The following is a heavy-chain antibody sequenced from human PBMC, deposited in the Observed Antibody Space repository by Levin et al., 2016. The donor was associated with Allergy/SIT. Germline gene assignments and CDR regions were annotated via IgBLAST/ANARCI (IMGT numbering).Heavy chain of an antibody. CDR2: ISSAAGA. J-gene: IGHJ3*01. V-gene: IGHV3-23*01. D-gene: IGHD1-26*01. Sequence: GGSLRLSCAASGFSLNTYVVAWVRQAPGKGLEWVSSISSAAGALYADSVKGRFTISRDNSKNTLYLQMSSLRAEDTAMYYCAQSIVGATWAFDLWGQGTMVTVSS. CDR1: GFSLNTYV. CDR3: AQSIVGATWAFDL.